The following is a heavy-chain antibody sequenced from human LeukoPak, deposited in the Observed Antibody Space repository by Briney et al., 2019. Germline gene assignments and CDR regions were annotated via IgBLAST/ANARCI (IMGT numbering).Heavy chain of an antibody. CDR1: GFTFSSCA. J-gene: IGHJ6*02. CDR3: AKRESGQGYGMDV. CDR2: ISAGTTGST. V-gene: IGHV3-23*01. D-gene: IGHD5-24*01. Sequence: GGSLRLSCAASGFTFSSCAMSWVRQAPGKGLEWVSDISAGTTGSTFYAGSVKGRFTISRDNSKNPLYLQMSSLRAEDTAVYYCAKRESGQGYGMDVWGQGTTVSVSS.